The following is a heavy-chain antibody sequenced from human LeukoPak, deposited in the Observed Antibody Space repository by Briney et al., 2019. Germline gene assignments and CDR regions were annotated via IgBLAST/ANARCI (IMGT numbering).Heavy chain of an antibody. CDR3: ARDSAYYYDSSGYYAGY. D-gene: IGHD3-22*01. V-gene: IGHV1-58*01. Sequence: SVKVSCKASGFTFTSSAVQWVRQARGQRLEWIGWIVVGSGNTNYAQKFQERVTITRDMSTSTAYMELSSLRSEDTAVYYCARDSAYYYDSSGYYAGYWGQGTLVTVSS. J-gene: IGHJ4*02. CDR1: GFTFTSSA. CDR2: IVVGSGNT.